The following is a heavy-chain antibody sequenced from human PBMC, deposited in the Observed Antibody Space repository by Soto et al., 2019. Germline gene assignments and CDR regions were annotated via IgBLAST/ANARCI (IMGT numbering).Heavy chain of an antibody. D-gene: IGHD5-12*01. CDR2: IQSGGSR. CDR1: GFSVNSKY. V-gene: IGHV3-66*01. CDR3: TRDDGYGNGVRLYGSAIDV. J-gene: IGHJ6*03. Sequence: EVQLVESGGDLVQPGGSLRLSCAASGFSVNSKYMSWVRQAPGKGLEWVSLIQSGGSRYYAGSVKGRFTISRDFSENTLFLQMNSLRVEDTGVYYFTRDDGYGNGVRLYGSAIDVWGKGTTVRVS.